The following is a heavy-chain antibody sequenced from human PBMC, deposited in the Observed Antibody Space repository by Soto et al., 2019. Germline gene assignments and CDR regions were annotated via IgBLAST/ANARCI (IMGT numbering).Heavy chain of an antibody. D-gene: IGHD1-26*01. Sequence: QVQLVESGGGVVQPGWSLRLSCAASGFTFSSYAMHWVRQAPGRGREGGAGISYDGSNKIYAESVKGRFTISRDNSKNTLYLQMNSLRAEDTAVYYCARRRLVGATSWAGLQYWGQGTLVTVSS. V-gene: IGHV3-30-3*01. CDR3: ARRRLVGATSWAGLQY. J-gene: IGHJ4*02. CDR1: GFTFSSYA. CDR2: ISYDGSNK.